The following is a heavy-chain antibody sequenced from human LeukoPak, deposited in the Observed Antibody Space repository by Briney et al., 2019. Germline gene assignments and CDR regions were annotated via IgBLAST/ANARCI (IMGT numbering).Heavy chain of an antibody. D-gene: IGHD4-23*01. CDR2: IYSSGST. Sequence: PSETMSLTCTVAGGSISSYYWSWIRQPPGKGLEWIGYIYSSGSTNYNPSLKSRVTISVDTSKNQFSLKLSSVTAADTAVYYCARTVAKPYYFDYWGQGTLVTVSS. CDR3: ARTVAKPYYFDY. V-gene: IGHV4-59*01. CDR1: GGSISSYY. J-gene: IGHJ4*02.